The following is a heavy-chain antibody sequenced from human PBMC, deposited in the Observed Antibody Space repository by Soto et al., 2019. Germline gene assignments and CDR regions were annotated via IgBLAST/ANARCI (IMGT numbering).Heavy chain of an antibody. CDR1: GFTFDDYA. J-gene: IGHJ6*03. CDR2: ISWNSGSI. V-gene: IGHV3-9*01. D-gene: IGHD3-3*01. Sequence: EVQLVESGGGLVQPGRSLRLSCAASGFTFDDYAMHWVRQAPGKGLEWVSGISWNSGSIGYADSVKGRFTISRDNAKKSLYLQMKSLRAEDTAFYYCGKGGGGGSYYDFWSGYVSVSYMDVWGKGTTVTVSS. CDR3: GKGGGGGSYYDFWSGYVSVSYMDV.